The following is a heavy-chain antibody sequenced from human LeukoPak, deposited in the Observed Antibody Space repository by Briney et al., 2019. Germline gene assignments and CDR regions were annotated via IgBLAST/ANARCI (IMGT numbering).Heavy chain of an antibody. D-gene: IGHD4-17*01. CDR1: GFTFSSYA. Sequence: GGSLRLSCAASGFTFSSYAMHWVRQAPGKGLEWVAVISYDGSNKYYADSVKGRFTISRDNSKNTLYLQMNSLRAEDTAVYYCARETDGDYFDHWGQGTLVTVSS. CDR2: ISYDGSNK. CDR3: ARETDGDYFDH. V-gene: IGHV3-30*14. J-gene: IGHJ4*02.